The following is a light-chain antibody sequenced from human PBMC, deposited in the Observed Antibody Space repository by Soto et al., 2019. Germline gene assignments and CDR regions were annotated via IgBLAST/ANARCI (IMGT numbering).Light chain of an antibody. V-gene: IGKV1-39*01. Sequence: DIQMTQPPSSLSASFGDRVTITWRGSHSIGFYYNWYQQKPGKAPKLLIYDTASLQSDVPTRFRGSASGTDFTLTIGSLQPEDFATHYCEQRSTFGQGTKVDIK. CDR1: HSIGFY. CDR3: EQRST. J-gene: IGKJ1*01. CDR2: DTA.